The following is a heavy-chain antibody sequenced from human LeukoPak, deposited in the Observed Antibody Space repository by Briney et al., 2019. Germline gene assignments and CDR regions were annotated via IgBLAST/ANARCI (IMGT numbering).Heavy chain of an antibody. V-gene: IGHV5-51*01. Sequence: TGESLKISCKGSGYSFTSYWIGWVRQMPGKGLEWMGIIYPGDSDTRCSPSFQGQVTISADKSISTAYLQWSSLKASDTAMYYCARTWWEDIVVVPAAPSNWFDPWGQGTLVTVSS. D-gene: IGHD2-2*01. CDR1: GYSFTSYW. J-gene: IGHJ5*02. CDR2: IYPGDSDT. CDR3: ARTWWEDIVVVPAAPSNWFDP.